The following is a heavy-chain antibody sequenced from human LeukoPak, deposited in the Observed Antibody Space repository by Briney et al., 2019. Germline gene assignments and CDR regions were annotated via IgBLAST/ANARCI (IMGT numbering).Heavy chain of an antibody. J-gene: IGHJ6*02. D-gene: IGHD3-22*01. CDR1: GLSVVSSY. CDR2: IDGGVAA. CDR3: AKDLRKYYDSSGYYYYGMDV. V-gene: IGHV3-53*05. Sequence: GGSVRLSCAASGLSVVSSYMTWVRQAPGKGRECVSVIDGGVAAFYTDSVKGRFTISRDNSKNTLYLQMNSLRAEDTAVYYCAKDLRKYYDSSGYYYYGMDVWGQGTTVTVSS.